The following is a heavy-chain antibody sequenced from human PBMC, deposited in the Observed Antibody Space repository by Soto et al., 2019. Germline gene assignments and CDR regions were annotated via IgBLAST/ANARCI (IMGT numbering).Heavy chain of an antibody. V-gene: IGHV4-34*01. D-gene: IGHD3-10*01. Sequence: PSETLSLTCAVYGGSFSGYYWSWIRQPPGKGLEWIGEINHSGSTNYNPSLKSRVTISVDTSKNQFSLKLSSVTAADTAVYYCARAKYGGYYYYYGMDVWGQGTTVTVSS. J-gene: IGHJ6*02. CDR3: ARAKYGGYYYYYGMDV. CDR1: GGSFSGYY. CDR2: INHSGST.